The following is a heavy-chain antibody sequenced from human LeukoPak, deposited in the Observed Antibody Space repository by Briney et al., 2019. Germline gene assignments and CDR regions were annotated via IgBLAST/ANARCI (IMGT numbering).Heavy chain of an antibody. CDR3: ARLAGVRGYGMDV. D-gene: IGHD1-26*01. J-gene: IGHJ6*02. CDR1: GDSVSSNSGT. V-gene: IGHV6-1*01. Sequence: SQTLSLTCAISGDSVSSNSGTWNWIRQSPSRGLEWLGRTYYRSKWYNDFAVSVKSRITINRDTSKNQFSLKLSSVTAADTAVYYCARLAGVRGYGMDVWGQGTTVTVSS. CDR2: TYYRSKWYN.